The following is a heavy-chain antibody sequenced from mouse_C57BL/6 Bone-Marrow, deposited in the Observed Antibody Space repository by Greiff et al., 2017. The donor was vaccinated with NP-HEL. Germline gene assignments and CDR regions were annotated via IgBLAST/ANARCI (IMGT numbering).Heavy chain of an antibody. V-gene: IGHV5-4*01. CDR1: GFTFSSYA. Sequence: EVQLVESGGGLVKPGGSLKLSCAASGFTFSSYAMSWVRQTPEKRLEWVATISDGGSYTYYPDNVKGRFTISRDNAKNNLYLQMSHLKSEDTAMYYCARDRVIYYYGSSYAWFAYWGQGTLVTVSA. J-gene: IGHJ3*01. D-gene: IGHD1-1*01. CDR2: ISDGGSYT. CDR3: ARDRVIYYYGSSYAWFAY.